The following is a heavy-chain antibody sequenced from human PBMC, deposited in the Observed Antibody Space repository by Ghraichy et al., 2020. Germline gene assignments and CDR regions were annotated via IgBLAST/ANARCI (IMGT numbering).Heavy chain of an antibody. Sequence: GGSLRLSCAASGFTFSSDSMNWVRQAPGKGLEWVSYISSSSTTIYYADSVKGRFTISRDNAKNSLSLQMTSLRAEDTAVYYCARGGFYGVNSGDNDYWGQGTLVTVSS. CDR2: ISSSSTTI. J-gene: IGHJ4*02. D-gene: IGHD4-23*01. CDR1: GFTFSSDS. V-gene: IGHV3-48*01. CDR3: ARGGFYGVNSGDNDY.